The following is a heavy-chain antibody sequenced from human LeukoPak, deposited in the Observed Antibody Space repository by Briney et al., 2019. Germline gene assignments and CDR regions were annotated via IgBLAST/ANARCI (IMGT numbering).Heavy chain of an antibody. CDR2: ISYDGSNK. CDR3: ARDPAHDYYGSGSFDY. CDR1: GFTFSRYA. V-gene: IGHV3-30*04. Sequence: PGGSLRLSCAASGFTFSRYAMHWVRQAPGKGLEWVAVISYDGSNKYYADSVKGRFTISRDNSKNTLYLKMNSLRAEDTDVYYCARDPAHDYYGSGSFDYWGQGTLVTVSS. J-gene: IGHJ4*02. D-gene: IGHD3-10*01.